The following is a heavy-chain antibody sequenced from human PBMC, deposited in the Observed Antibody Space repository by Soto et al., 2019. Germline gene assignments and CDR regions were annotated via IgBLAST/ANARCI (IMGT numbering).Heavy chain of an antibody. CDR2: ISAHNGNT. D-gene: IGHD1-1*01. CDR3: ARGRYGDY. Sequence: APGQGLEWMGWISAHNGNTDYAQKLQGRVIVTRDTSTSTAYMELRRLRSDDTAVYYCARGRYGDYWGQGALVTVSS. J-gene: IGHJ4*02. V-gene: IGHV1-18*01.